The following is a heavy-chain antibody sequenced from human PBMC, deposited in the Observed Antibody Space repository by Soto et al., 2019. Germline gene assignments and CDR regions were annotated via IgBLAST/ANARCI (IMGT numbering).Heavy chain of an antibody. CDR2: INAGNGNT. CDR3: AIVAGTTPNYYYYYGMDV. CDR1: GYTFTSYA. D-gene: IGHD6-19*01. Sequence: ASVKVSCKASGYTFTSYAMHWVRQAPGQRLEWMGWINAGNGNTKYSQKFQGRVTITRDTSASTAYMELSSLRSEDTAVYYCAIVAGTTPNYYYYYGMDVWGQGTTVTVS. J-gene: IGHJ6*02. V-gene: IGHV1-3*01.